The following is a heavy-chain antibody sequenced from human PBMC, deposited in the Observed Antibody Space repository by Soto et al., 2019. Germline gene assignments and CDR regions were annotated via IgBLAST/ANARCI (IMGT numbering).Heavy chain of an antibody. CDR1: GYTFTDHG. D-gene: IGHD3-10*01. CDR3: AREVEGSYSPADF. CDR2: VSSYNGNT. V-gene: IGHV1-18*01. Sequence: QVQLVQSGPEVKKPGASVTVSCKTSGYTFTDHGIDWVRQAPGQGLEWVGWVSSYNGNTNYAYNLKDRLIMTTDASTSTAYMELRGLRSDDTAVYYCAREVEGSYSPADFWGQGTPVTVSS. J-gene: IGHJ4*02.